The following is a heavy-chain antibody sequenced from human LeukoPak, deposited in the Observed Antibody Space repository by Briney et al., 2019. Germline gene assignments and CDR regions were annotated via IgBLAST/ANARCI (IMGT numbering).Heavy chain of an antibody. D-gene: IGHD3-22*01. J-gene: IGHJ3*02. Sequence: SETLSLTCTVSGGSISSSSYYWGWIRQPPGKGLEWIGNIYYSGSTYYNPSLKSRVTISVDTSKNQFSLKLSSVTAADTAVYYCARGPYSYDSSGAFDIWGQGTMVTVS. CDR3: ARGPYSYDSSGAFDI. CDR2: IYYSGST. CDR1: GGSISSSSYY. V-gene: IGHV4-39*07.